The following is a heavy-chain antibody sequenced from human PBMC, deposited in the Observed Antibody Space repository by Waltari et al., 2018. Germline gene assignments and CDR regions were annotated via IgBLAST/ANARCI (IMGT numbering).Heavy chain of an antibody. CDR2: IYHSGST. CDR3: ARVGPYVVVVYFDY. D-gene: IGHD2-15*01. Sequence: QVQLQESGPGLVKPSETLSLTCTVSGYSISSGYYWRWIRQPPGKGLEWIGSIYHSGSTYYNPSLKSRVTRSVDTSKNQFSLKLSSVTAADTAVDYCARVGPYVVVVYFDYWGQGTLVTVSS. V-gene: IGHV4-38-2*02. CDR1: GYSISSGYY. J-gene: IGHJ4*02.